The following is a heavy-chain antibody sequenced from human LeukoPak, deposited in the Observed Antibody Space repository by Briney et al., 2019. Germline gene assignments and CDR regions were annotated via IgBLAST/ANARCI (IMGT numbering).Heavy chain of an antibody. Sequence: PGGSLRLSCAASGFTFTSYLMAWVRQAPGKGLEWVSSVGGYSHTTYYADSVKGRFTISRDNSKNTLYLQMNSLRAEDTAIYYCAKGEEEIYYGSVKFDPWGQGTLVTVSS. V-gene: IGHV3-23*01. J-gene: IGHJ5*02. CDR2: VGGYSHTT. D-gene: IGHD3-10*01. CDR3: AKGEEEIYYGSVKFDP. CDR1: GFTFTSYL.